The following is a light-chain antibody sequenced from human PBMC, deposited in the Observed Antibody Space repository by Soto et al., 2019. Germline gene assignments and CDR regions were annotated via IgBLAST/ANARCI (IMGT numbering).Light chain of an antibody. Sequence: DIQMTQSPPTLSASVGDRVTITCRASQSIRHYLAWYQQMPGKAPKLLIYGASTLQSGVPSRFSGSGSGTEFTLTISSLQPDDFGTYFCQHHNNWWTFGQGTKVDIK. J-gene: IGKJ1*01. CDR1: QSIRHY. V-gene: IGKV1-5*01. CDR2: GAS. CDR3: QHHNNWWT.